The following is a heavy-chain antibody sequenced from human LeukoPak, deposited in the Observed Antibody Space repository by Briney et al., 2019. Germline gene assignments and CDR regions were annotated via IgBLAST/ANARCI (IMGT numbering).Heavy chain of an antibody. J-gene: IGHJ5*02. CDR1: GDSINNYY. Sequence: SETLSLTCAVSGDSINNYYWSWIRQPAGRGLEWIGRIHTSGTNYNPSLKSRVTMSLDTSKNHFSLRLSSVTAADTAVYYCAREVELGGSDVVVVVASTWGQGTLVTVSS. CDR3: AREVELGGSDVVVVVAST. D-gene: IGHD2-15*01. V-gene: IGHV4-4*07. CDR2: IHTSGT.